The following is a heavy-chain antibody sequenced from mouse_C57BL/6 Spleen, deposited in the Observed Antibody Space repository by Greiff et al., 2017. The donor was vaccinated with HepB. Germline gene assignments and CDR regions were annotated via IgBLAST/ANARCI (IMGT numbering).Heavy chain of an antibody. V-gene: IGHV1-26*01. D-gene: IGHD2-5*01. Sequence: VQLQQSGPELVKPGASVKISCKASGYTFTDYYMNWVKQSHGKSLEWIGDINPNNGGTSYNQKFKGKATLTVDKSSSTAYMELRSLTSEDSAVYYCARNSNYGDDYAMDYWGQGTSVTVSS. CDR1: GYTFTDYY. CDR3: ARNSNYGDDYAMDY. CDR2: INPNNGGT. J-gene: IGHJ4*01.